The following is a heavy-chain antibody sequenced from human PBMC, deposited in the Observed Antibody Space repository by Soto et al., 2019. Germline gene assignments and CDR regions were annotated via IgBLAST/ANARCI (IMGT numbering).Heavy chain of an antibody. CDR3: AKDAPDMNGWFYFDY. CDR1: GFPFSSYA. V-gene: IGHV3-23*01. CDR2: ISDTT. J-gene: IGHJ4*02. D-gene: IGHD6-19*01. Sequence: GGSLRLSCEASGFPFSSYAMNWVRQAPGKGLEWVSTISDTTYYADSVKGRFTFSRDNSKNTLYLQMNNLRAEDTAVYYCAKDAPDMNGWFYFDYWGQGALVTVSS.